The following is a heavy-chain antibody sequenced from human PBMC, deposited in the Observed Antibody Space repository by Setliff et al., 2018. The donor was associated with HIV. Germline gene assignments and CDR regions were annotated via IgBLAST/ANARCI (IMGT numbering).Heavy chain of an antibody. Sequence: TSETLSLTCAVSGGTFSLHYYTWIRQSPLRGLEWIGEINHSGGTRYNPSLESRVTMSVDTSKNQFSLRLTSVTAADTAMYHCARDRSSGWSKDWFDTWGQGILVTVSS. J-gene: IGHJ5*02. CDR3: ARDRSSGWSKDWFDT. D-gene: IGHD6-19*01. CDR1: GGTFSLHY. CDR2: INHSGGT. V-gene: IGHV4-34*01.